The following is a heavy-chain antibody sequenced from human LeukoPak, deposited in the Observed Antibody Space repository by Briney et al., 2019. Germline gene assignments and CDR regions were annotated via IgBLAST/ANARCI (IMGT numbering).Heavy chain of an antibody. Sequence: GGSLRLSCAASGFTFNRYAMHWVRQAPGKGLEWVAFIRYDGSNKYYADSVKGRFTISRDNSKSTLYLQMDSLRAEDTAVYYCAKGRDSGSYADYWGQGTLVTVSS. CDR3: AKGRDSGSYADY. CDR2: IRYDGSNK. J-gene: IGHJ4*02. D-gene: IGHD1-26*01. V-gene: IGHV3-30*02. CDR1: GFTFNRYA.